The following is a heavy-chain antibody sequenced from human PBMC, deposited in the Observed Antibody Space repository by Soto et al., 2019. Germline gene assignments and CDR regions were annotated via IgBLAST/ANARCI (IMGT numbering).Heavy chain of an antibody. CDR3: ARGTAVGEGDY. D-gene: IGHD1-26*01. V-gene: IGHV4-59*01. CDR2: IYYSGST. J-gene: IGHJ4*02. Sequence: SETLSLTCTVSGGSISSYYWSWIRQPPGKGLEWIGYIYYSGSTNYNPSLKSRVTISVDTSKNQFSLKLSSVTAADTAVYYCARGTAVGEGDYWGQGTLVTVSS. CDR1: GGSISSYY.